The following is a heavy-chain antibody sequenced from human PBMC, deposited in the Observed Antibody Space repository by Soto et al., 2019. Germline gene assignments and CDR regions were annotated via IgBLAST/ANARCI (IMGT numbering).Heavy chain of an antibody. J-gene: IGHJ5*02. CDR3: ARSELAVAGRWFDP. V-gene: IGHV1-3*01. Sequence: GASVKVSCKASGYTFTSYAMHWVRQAPGQRLEWMGWINAGNGNTKYSQKFQGRVTMTTDTSTSTAYMELRSLRSDDTAVYYCARSELAVAGRWFDPWGQGTLVTVSS. D-gene: IGHD6-19*01. CDR2: INAGNGNT. CDR1: GYTFTSYA.